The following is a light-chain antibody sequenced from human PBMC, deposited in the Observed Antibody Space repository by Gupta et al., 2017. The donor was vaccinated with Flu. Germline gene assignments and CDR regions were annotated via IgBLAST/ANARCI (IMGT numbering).Light chain of an antibody. CDR1: SSNIGSNT. J-gene: IGLJ1*01. CDR3: AAWDDSRNGNYV. V-gene: IGLV1-44*01. Sequence: QSVLTQPPSASGTPGQRVTVSCSGSSSNIGSNTVSWFQQLPGTAPKLLIFSNDQRPLGVPDRISGSKSGTSASLAISGLQSEDEADYYCAAWDDSRNGNYVFGTGTKVTVL. CDR2: SND.